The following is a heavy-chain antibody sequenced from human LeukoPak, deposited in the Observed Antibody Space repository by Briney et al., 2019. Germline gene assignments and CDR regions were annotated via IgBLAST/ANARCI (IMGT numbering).Heavy chain of an antibody. J-gene: IGHJ4*02. CDR2: INHSGSI. D-gene: IGHD3-10*01. Sequence: SETLSLTCAVYGGSFSGYYWSWIRQPPGKGLEWIGEINHSGSINYNPSLKSRVTISVDTSKNQFSLKLSSVTAADTAVYYCAMSRGAPFDYWGQGTLVTVSS. CDR3: AMSRGAPFDY. V-gene: IGHV4-34*01. CDR1: GGSFSGYY.